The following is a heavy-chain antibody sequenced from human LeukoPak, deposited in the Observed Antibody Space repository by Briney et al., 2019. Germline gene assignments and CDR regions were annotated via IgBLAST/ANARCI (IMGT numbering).Heavy chain of an antibody. CDR1: GYTFTSYG. CDR3: ARVKDYYDSSGYGPNDY. Sequence: ASVKVSCKASGYTFTSYGISWVRQAPGQGLEWMGWVNPNSGGTNYAQKFQGRVTMTRDTSISTAYMELSRLRSDDTAVYYCARVKDYYDSSGYGPNDYWGQGTLVTVSS. CDR2: VNPNSGGT. J-gene: IGHJ4*02. V-gene: IGHV1-2*02. D-gene: IGHD3-22*01.